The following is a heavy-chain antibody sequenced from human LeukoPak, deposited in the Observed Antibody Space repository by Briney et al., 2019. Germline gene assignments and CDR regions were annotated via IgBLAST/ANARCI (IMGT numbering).Heavy chain of an antibody. CDR3: ARDLTRSGYDWGAFDI. V-gene: IGHV3-48*01. J-gene: IGHJ3*02. CDR1: GFTFSSYS. CDR2: ISSSSSTI. Sequence: GGSLRLSCAASGFTFSSYSMNWVRQAPGKGLEWVSYISSSSSTIYYADSVKGRFTISRDNAKNSLYLQMNSLRAEDTAVYYCARDLTRSGYDWGAFDIWGQGTMVTVSS. D-gene: IGHD5-12*01.